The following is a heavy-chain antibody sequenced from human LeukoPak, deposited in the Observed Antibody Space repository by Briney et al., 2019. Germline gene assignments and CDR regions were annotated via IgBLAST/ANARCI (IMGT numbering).Heavy chain of an antibody. J-gene: IGHJ4*02. CDR3: ARGHYESSGYYLGY. Sequence: ASVKLSCKAFGYTFTRYYMHWVRQAPGQGLEWVGIINLSGGSTSHAQKFQGRVTMTRDTSTSTVYMELSSLRSEDTAVYYCARGHYESSGYYLGYWGQGTLATVSS. D-gene: IGHD3-22*01. V-gene: IGHV1-46*01. CDR1: GYTFTRYY. CDR2: INLSGGST.